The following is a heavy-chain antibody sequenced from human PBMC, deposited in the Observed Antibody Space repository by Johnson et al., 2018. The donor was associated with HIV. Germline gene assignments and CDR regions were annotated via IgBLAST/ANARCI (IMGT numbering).Heavy chain of an antibody. CDR3: ARDGALGVGSVFDI. D-gene: IGHD2-8*01. Sequence: VQLVESGGGLVKPGGSLRLSCAASGFTFSSYGMHWVRQAPGKGLEWVAVISYDGSHKYYADSVKGRFTISRDNSKNTLYLQMNSLRAEDTAVYYCARDGALGVGSVFDIWGQGTMVTVSS. V-gene: IGHV3-30*19. CDR1: GFTFSSYG. J-gene: IGHJ3*02. CDR2: ISYDGSHK.